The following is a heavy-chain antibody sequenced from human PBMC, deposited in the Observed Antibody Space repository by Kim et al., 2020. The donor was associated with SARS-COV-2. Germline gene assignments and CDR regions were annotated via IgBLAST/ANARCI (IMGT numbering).Heavy chain of an antibody. D-gene: IGHD3-10*01. Sequence: GGSLRLSCAASGFTFSSYAMSWVRQAPGKGLEWVSAISGSGGSTYYADSVKGRFTISRDNSKNTLYLQMNSLRAEDTAVYYCAKGGGEGRFGELFVYYYYGMDVWGQGTTVTVSS. J-gene: IGHJ6*02. CDR2: ISGSGGST. V-gene: IGHV3-23*01. CDR3: AKGGGEGRFGELFVYYYYGMDV. CDR1: GFTFSSYA.